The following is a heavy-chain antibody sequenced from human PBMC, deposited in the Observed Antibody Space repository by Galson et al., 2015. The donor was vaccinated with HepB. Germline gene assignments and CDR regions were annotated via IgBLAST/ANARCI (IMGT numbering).Heavy chain of an antibody. CDR1: GFTFSSYA. J-gene: IGHJ4*02. CDR2: ISGSGGST. CDR3: AKDGQVGSGWYGSIDY. D-gene: IGHD6-19*01. V-gene: IGHV3-23*01. Sequence: SLRLSCAASGFTFSSYAMSWVRQAPGKGLEWVSAISGSGGSTYYADSVKGRFTISRDNSKNTLYLQMNSLRAEDTAVYYCAKDGQVGSGWYGSIDYWGQGTLVTVSS.